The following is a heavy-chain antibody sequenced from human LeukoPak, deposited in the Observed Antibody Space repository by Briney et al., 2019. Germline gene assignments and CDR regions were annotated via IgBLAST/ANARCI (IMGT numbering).Heavy chain of an antibody. CDR3: ARDQWAVGVIAVAGTG. J-gene: IGHJ4*02. CDR2: IIPILGIA. CDR1: GGTFSSYA. D-gene: IGHD6-19*01. Sequence: SVKVSCKASGGTFSSYAISWVRQAPGQGLEWMGRIIPILGIANYAQKFQGRVTITADQSTSTAYMELSSLRSEDTAVYYCARDQWAVGVIAVAGTGWGQGTLVTVSS. V-gene: IGHV1-69*04.